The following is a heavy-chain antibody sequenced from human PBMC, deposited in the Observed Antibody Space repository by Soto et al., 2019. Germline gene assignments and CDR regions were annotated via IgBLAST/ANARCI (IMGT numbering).Heavy chain of an antibody. V-gene: IGHV3-9*01. J-gene: IGHJ4*02. CDR2: ISWNSGSI. Sequence: EVQLVESGGGLVQPGRSLRLSCAASGFTFDDYAMHWVRQAPGKGLEWVSGISWNSGSIGYADSVKGRFTISRDNAKNSLYLQMNSLRAEDTALYYCAKSGAVAGRNYFDYWGQGTLVTVSS. D-gene: IGHD6-19*01. CDR1: GFTFDDYA. CDR3: AKSGAVAGRNYFDY.